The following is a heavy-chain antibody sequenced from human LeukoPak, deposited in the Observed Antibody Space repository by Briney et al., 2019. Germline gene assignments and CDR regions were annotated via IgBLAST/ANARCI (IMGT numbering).Heavy chain of an antibody. CDR3: ARLSTGVPGNDY. CDR1: GFTFSSYW. J-gene: IGHJ4*02. D-gene: IGHD6-19*01. V-gene: IGHV3-7*01. CDR2: IKQDGSEK. Sequence: GGSLRLSXAASGFTFSSYWMSWVRQAPGKGLEGVANIKQDGSEKYYVDAVKGRFTISRDNAKNSLFLQMNSLTAEDTAVYYCARLSTGVPGNDYWGQGTLVTVSS.